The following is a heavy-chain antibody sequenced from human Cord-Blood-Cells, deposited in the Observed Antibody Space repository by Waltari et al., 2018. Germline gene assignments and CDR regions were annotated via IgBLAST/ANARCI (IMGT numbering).Heavy chain of an antibody. V-gene: IGHV4-59*01. J-gene: IGHJ3*02. CDR1: GGSISSYY. CDR2: IYYSGST. Sequence: QVQLQESGPGLVKPSETLSITCTVSGGSISSYYWSWIRQPPGKGLEWIGYIYYSGSTNYNPSRKSRVTISVDTSKNHFSLKLSSVTAADTAVYYCAKTYYDILTGYSDAFDIWGQGTMVTVSS. CDR3: AKTYYDILTGYSDAFDI. D-gene: IGHD3-9*01.